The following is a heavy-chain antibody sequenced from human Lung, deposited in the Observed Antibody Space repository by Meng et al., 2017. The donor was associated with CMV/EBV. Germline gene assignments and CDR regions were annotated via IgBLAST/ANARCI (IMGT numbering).Heavy chain of an antibody. D-gene: IGHD5-18*01. Sequence: QATLPRPGPGLGKPSPTLSLTCTVSGGSISSGDYYWSWIRQPPGKGLEWIGYIYYSGSTYYNPSLKSRVTISVDTSKNQFSLKLSSVTAADTAVYYCARALDTAMVTFDYWGQGTLVTVSS. CDR3: ARALDTAMVTFDY. V-gene: IGHV4-30-4*08. CDR1: GGSISSGDYY. CDR2: IYYSGST. J-gene: IGHJ4*02.